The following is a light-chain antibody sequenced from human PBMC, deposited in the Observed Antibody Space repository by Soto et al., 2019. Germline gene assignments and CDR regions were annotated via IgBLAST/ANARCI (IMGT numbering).Light chain of an antibody. Sequence: EIVLTQSPGTLSLSPGERATLSCRASQGVSSRYLAWYQQKPGQAPRLLMYGASSRATDIPDRFSGSGSGTDFTLTISRLESEDFALYYCQQYGTSPMTFGQGTKVEIK. CDR1: QGVSSRY. CDR3: QQYGTSPMT. J-gene: IGKJ1*01. CDR2: GAS. V-gene: IGKV3-20*01.